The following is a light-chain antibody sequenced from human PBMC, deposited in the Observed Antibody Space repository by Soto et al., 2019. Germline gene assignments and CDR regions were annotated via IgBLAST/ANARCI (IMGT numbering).Light chain of an antibody. CDR1: QDITNY. Sequence: DIPVTQSPSSLSASVGDRVTITCQASQDITNYLNWYQQKPGKAPKLLIYDASNLETGVPSRFSGSGSGTDFTFTINSLQPEDIATYYCQHYHNLPYSFGQGTKVDIK. V-gene: IGKV1-33*01. J-gene: IGKJ2*03. CDR3: QHYHNLPYS. CDR2: DAS.